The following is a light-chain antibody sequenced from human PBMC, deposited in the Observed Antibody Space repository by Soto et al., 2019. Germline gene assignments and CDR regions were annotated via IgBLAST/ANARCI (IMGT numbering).Light chain of an antibody. CDR3: QQYNSYSPT. J-gene: IGKJ1*01. V-gene: IGKV1-5*01. CDR1: QSISSW. Sequence: DIQMTPSPSTLSASVVDRVTITCLASQSISSWLAWYQQKPGKAPKLLIYDASSLESGVPSRFSGSGSGTEFSLTISSLQPDDFATYYCQQYNSYSPTFGQGTKVDI. CDR2: DAS.